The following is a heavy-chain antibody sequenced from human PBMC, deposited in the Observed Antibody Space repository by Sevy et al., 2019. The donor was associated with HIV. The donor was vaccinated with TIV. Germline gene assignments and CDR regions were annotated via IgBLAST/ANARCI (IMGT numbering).Heavy chain of an antibody. CDR3: VREYYDYLWGSYRQGNDAFDI. CDR2: IDPNSGGT. CDR1: GYGFTGYY. Sequence: ASVKVSCKASGYGFTGYYLHWVRQAPGQGLEWMGWIDPNSGGTDYTQKFQGRVTMTRDTSISTAYMELSRLRSDDTAVYYCVREYYDYLWGSYRQGNDAFDIWGQGTMVTVSS. V-gene: IGHV1-2*02. D-gene: IGHD3-16*02. J-gene: IGHJ3*02.